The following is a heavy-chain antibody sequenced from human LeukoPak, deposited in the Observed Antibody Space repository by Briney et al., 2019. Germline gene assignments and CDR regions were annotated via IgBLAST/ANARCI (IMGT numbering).Heavy chain of an antibody. D-gene: IGHD1-26*01. CDR2: IKEDGSEK. CDR3: AMATWVGGLDY. V-gene: IGHV3-7*04. CDR1: GFTFSTYW. Sequence: GGSLRLSCAASGFTFSTYWMSWVRQAPGKGLEWVANIKEDGSEKYYVDSVKGRFTISRDNAKNSLYLQMNSLRAEDTAVYYCAMATWVGGLDYWGQGTLVTVSS. J-gene: IGHJ4*02.